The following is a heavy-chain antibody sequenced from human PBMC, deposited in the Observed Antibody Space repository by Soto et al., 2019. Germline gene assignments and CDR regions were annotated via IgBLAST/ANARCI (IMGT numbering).Heavy chain of an antibody. V-gene: IGHV6-1*01. J-gene: IGHJ5*02. D-gene: IGHD3-22*01. Sequence: SQTLSLTCVISGDSVSINSAAWNWIRQSPSRGLERLGRTYYRSKWYNDYAVSVKSRITINPDTSKNQFSLQLNSVTPEDTAVYHCARALRASHYSDTSGLVDWFDPWGQGTLVTVSS. CDR2: TYYRSKWYN. CDR3: ARALRASHYSDTSGLVDWFDP. CDR1: GDSVSINSAA.